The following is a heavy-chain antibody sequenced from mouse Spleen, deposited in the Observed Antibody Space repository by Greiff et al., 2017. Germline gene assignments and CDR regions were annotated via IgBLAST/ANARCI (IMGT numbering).Heavy chain of an antibody. Sequence: QVQLQQSGPELVKPGASVKMSCKASGYTFTDYVISWVKQRTGQGLEWIGEIYPGSGSTYYNEKFKGKATLTADKSSNTAYMQLSSLTSEDSAVYFCASYYGSSYPFDYWGQGTTLTVSS. CDR2: IYPGSGST. CDR3: ASYYGSSYPFDY. D-gene: IGHD1-1*01. V-gene: IGHV1-77*01. J-gene: IGHJ2*01. CDR1: GYTFTDYV.